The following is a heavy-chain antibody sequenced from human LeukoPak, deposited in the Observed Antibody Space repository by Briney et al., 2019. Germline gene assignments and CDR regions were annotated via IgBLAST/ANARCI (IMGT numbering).Heavy chain of an antibody. J-gene: IGHJ4*02. CDR2: IWNDGTNI. Sequence: PGRSLRLSCAASGFTFSSYGMPWVRQAPGKGLEWVAFIWNDGTNIYYVDSVKGRFSISRDNSKNTLYLEMNSLRVEDTAVYYCARGGYNFDYWGQGTLVTVSS. D-gene: IGHD1-14*01. V-gene: IGHV3-33*01. CDR3: ARGGYNFDY. CDR1: GFTFSSYG.